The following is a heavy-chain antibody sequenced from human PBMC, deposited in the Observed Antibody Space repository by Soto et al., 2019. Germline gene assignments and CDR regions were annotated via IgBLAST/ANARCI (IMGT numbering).Heavy chain of an antibody. Sequence: GGSLRLSCAVSGFTFTNYGINWVRQAPGKGLEWVSSVSKSDYTYYSDSVKGRFTISRDNAKNSVSLQMNNLRAEDTAVYYCAREDSIIIPAVADFWGQGTLVTVSS. CDR1: GFTFTNYG. J-gene: IGHJ4*02. CDR2: VSKSDYT. CDR3: AREDSIIIPAVADF. D-gene: IGHD6-19*01. V-gene: IGHV3-21*01.